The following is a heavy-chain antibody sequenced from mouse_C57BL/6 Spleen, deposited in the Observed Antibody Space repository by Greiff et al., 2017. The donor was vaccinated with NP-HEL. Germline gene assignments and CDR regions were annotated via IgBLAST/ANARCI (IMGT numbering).Heavy chain of an antibody. J-gene: IGHJ2*01. D-gene: IGHD2-4*01. CDR2: IDPSDSET. Sequence: QVQLHQPGAELVRPGSSVKLSCKASGYTFTSYWMHWVKQRPIQGLEWIGNIDPSDSETHYNQKFKDKATLTVDKSSSTAYMQLSSLTSEDSAVYYCARLDDYDENYWGQGTTLTVSS. CDR1: GYTFTSYW. V-gene: IGHV1-52*01. CDR3: ARLDDYDENY.